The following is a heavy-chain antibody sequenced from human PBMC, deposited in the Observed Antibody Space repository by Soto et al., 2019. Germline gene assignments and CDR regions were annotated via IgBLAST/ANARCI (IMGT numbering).Heavy chain of an antibody. CDR1: GFSISNAGMG. CDR2: IFSNDEK. V-gene: IGHV2-26*01. J-gene: IGHJ4*02. CDR3: ARIGYRSAWPLYDY. D-gene: IGHD6-19*01. Sequence: QVTLKESGPGLVKPAETLTLTCTVSGFSISNAGMGVSWIRQPPGKALEWLAHIFSNDEKSYSTFLKNRLTISKGTSESQVVLSMTNMDPVDTATYYCARIGYRSAWPLYDYWGQGILVTVSS.